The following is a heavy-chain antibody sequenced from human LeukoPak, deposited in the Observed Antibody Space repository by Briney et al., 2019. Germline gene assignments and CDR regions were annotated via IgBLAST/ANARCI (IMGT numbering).Heavy chain of an antibody. Sequence: SETLSLTCTVSGGSVSSFYGSWLRQPPGKGLEWIGYIYYSGSPNYNPSLKSRVTISIDTSKNQFSLKLSSVTPADTAVYYCARTDVDTTSWYYFDYWGQGTLVTVSS. J-gene: IGHJ4*02. CDR3: ARTDVDTTSWYYFDY. CDR2: IYYSGSP. CDR1: GGSVSSFY. D-gene: IGHD5-18*01. V-gene: IGHV4-59*02.